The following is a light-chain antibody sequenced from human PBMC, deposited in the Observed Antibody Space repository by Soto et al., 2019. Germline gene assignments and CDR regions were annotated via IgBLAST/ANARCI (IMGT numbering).Light chain of an antibody. CDR3: QQSYSAPRT. CDR1: QSISSY. CDR2: AAS. J-gene: IGKJ3*01. Sequence: DIQMTQSPSSLSASVGDRVTITCRASQSISSYLNWYQQKPGKAPKLLIYAASSLQSGVPSRFSGSGSGTDSTLTISSLQPEDFATYYCQQSYSAPRTFGPGTKVDI. V-gene: IGKV1-39*01.